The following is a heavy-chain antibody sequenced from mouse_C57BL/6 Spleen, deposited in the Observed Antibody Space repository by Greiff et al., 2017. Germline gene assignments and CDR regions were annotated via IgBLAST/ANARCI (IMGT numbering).Heavy chain of an antibody. D-gene: IGHD2-3*01. J-gene: IGHJ4*01. CDR1: GYTFTRYW. Sequence: QVQLKQPGAELVRPGSSVKLSCKASGYTFTRYWMHWVKQRPIQGLEWIGNIDPSDSETHYNQKFKDKATLTVDKSSSTAYMQLSSLTSEDSAVYYCARGTWLLPYAMDYWGQGTSVTVSS. CDR2: IDPSDSET. CDR3: ARGTWLLPYAMDY. V-gene: IGHV1-52*01.